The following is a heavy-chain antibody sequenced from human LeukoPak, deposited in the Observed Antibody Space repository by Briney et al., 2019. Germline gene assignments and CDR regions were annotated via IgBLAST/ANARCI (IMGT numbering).Heavy chain of an antibody. CDR1: GESFSGNF. Sequence: SETLSLTCAVSGESFSGNFWTWIRQSPGKGLEWIGEIDNNGITNYNPSLKSRVTMSVDTTRKRFSLRLTSESAADTGVYYCARLTARSPDFWGQGTLVTVSS. V-gene: IGHV4-34*01. CDR3: ARLTARSPDF. D-gene: IGHD1-14*01. J-gene: IGHJ4*02. CDR2: IDNNGIT.